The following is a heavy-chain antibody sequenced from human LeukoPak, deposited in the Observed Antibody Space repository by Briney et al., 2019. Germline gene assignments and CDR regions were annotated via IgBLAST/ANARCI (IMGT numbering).Heavy chain of an antibody. CDR1: GFTVSSNY. CDR3: ARRQLERPHYAFDI. CDR2: IYSGGST. J-gene: IGHJ3*02. Sequence: PGGSLRLSCAASGFTVSSNYMSWVRQAPGKGLEWVSVIYSGGSTYYADSVKGRFTIPRDNSKNTLYLQMNSLRAEDTAVYYCARRQLERPHYAFDIWGQGTMVTVSS. V-gene: IGHV3-53*01. D-gene: IGHD1-1*01.